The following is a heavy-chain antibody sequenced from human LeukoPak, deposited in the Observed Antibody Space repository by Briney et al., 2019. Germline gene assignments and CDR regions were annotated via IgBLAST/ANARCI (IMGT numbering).Heavy chain of an antibody. J-gene: IGHJ4*02. CDR1: GFTFSSHW. CDR2: VNSDGSST. Sequence: GGSLRLSCAASGFTFSSHWMHWVRQAPGKGLVWVSRVNSDGSSTSYADSVKGRFTISRDNAKNTLYLQMDSLRAEDTAVYYCARGENYDSSGYGKLDYWGQGTLVTVS. D-gene: IGHD3-22*01. V-gene: IGHV3-74*01. CDR3: ARGENYDSSGYGKLDY.